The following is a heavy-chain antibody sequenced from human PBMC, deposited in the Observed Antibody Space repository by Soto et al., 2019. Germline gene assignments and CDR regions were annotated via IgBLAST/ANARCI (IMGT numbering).Heavy chain of an antibody. CDR3: AKVPTGATGYYYGMDV. Sequence: PRLSCAASECTFRSSGMHWVLQGPGKGLEWVAVISYDGSNKYYADSVKGRFTISRDNSKNTLYLQMNSLRAEDTAVYYCAKVPTGATGYYYGMDVWGQGTTVT. CDR1: ECTFRSSG. J-gene: IGHJ6*02. V-gene: IGHV3-30*18. D-gene: IGHD1-26*01. CDR2: ISYDGSNK.